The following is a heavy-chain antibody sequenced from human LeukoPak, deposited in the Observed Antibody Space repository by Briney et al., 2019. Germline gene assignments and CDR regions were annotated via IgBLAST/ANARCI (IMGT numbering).Heavy chain of an antibody. D-gene: IGHD3-16*02. J-gene: IGHJ4*02. CDR1: GYSFTSYW. CDR2: INPRDSDT. CDR3: AKQSVDGRYTFDY. V-gene: IGHV5-51*01. Sequence: GESLKISCKGSGYSFTSYWIGWVRQMPGKGLEWMGIINPRDSDTKYSPSFQGQVSISVDKSITTAYLQWSSPKASDTAIYYCAKQSVDGRYTFDYWGQGTLVTVSS.